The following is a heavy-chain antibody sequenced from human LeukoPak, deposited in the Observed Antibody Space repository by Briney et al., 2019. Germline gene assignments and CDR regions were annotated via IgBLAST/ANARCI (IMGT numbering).Heavy chain of an antibody. CDR1: GFTVSGYG. V-gene: IGHV3-49*04. D-gene: IGHD1-26*01. CDR2: IRSKAYGGTT. J-gene: IGHJ4*02. Sequence: PGRSLRLSCAASGFTVSGYGMHWVRQAPGKGLEWVGFIRSKAYGGTTEYAASVKGRFTISRDDSKSIAYLQMNSLKTEDTAVYYCSSKWELLYWGQGTLVTVSS. CDR3: SSKWELLY.